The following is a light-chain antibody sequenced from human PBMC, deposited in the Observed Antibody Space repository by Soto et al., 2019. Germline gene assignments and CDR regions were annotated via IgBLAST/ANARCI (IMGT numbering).Light chain of an antibody. CDR2: DAS. CDR1: QSVRSS. CDR3: PQRSNWPPQVT. Sequence: EIVLTQSPDTLSLSPGERATLSCRASQSVRSSLAWYQQKPGQAPRLLIYDASNRATGIPARFSGSGSGTDFTLTICSLEPEDFAVYYCPQRSNWPPQVTFGPGTKVDIK. V-gene: IGKV3-11*01. J-gene: IGKJ3*01.